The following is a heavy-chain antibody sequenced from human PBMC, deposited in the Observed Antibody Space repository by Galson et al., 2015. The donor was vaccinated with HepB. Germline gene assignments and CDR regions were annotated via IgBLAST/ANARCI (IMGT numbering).Heavy chain of an antibody. Sequence: SVKVSCKASGYTFSSYYIHWVRQAPGQGLEWMGIINPSGGSTNYGQRFQGRVTMTMDPFTSTVYLELSSLRSEDTAFYYCARDRGYNYGYFDYWGQGTLVTVSS. CDR2: INPSGGST. J-gene: IGHJ4*02. V-gene: IGHV1-46*01. CDR1: GYTFSSYY. D-gene: IGHD5-18*01. CDR3: ARDRGYNYGYFDY.